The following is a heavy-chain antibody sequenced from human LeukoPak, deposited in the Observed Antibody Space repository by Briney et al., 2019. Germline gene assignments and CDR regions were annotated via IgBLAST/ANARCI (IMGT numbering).Heavy chain of an antibody. CDR2: ISWNSGSI. D-gene: IGHD3-16*01. V-gene: IGHV3-9*03. CDR3: AKGGGEAFDI. J-gene: IGHJ3*02. CDR1: GFTFDDYA. Sequence: PGGSLRLSCAASGFTFDDYAMHWVRQAPGKGLEWVSGISWNSGSIGYADSVKGRFTISRDNAKNSLYLQMNSLRAEDMALYYCAKGGGEAFDIWGQGTMVTVSS.